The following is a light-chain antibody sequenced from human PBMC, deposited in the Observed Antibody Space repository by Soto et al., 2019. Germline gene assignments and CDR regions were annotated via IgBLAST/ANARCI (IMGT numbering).Light chain of an antibody. CDR3: ETWDSNPRV. V-gene: IGLV4-60*02. CDR1: SGHSSYI. CDR2: LEGSGSY. Sequence: QSVLTQSSSASASLGSSVKLTCTLSSGHSSYIIAWHQQQPGKAPRYLMKLEGSGSYNKGSGVPDPFSGSSSGADRYLTISNLQFEDEADYYCETWDSNPRVFGGGTKLTVL. J-gene: IGLJ3*02.